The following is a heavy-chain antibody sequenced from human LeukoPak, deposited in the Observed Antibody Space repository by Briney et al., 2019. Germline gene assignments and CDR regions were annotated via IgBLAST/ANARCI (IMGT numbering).Heavy chain of an antibody. CDR3: ARGDDSSYAFDI. CDR2: IIPIFGTA. Sequence: ASVKVSCKASGGTFSSYAISWVRQAPGQGLEWMGGIIPIFGTANYAQKFQGRVTITTDESTSTAYMELSSLRSEDTAMYYCARGDDSSYAFDIWGQGTMVTVSS. D-gene: IGHD3-22*01. V-gene: IGHV1-69*05. J-gene: IGHJ3*02. CDR1: GGTFSSYA.